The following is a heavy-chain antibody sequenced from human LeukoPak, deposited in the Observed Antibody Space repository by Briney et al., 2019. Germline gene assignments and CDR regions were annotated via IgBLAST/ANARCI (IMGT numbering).Heavy chain of an antibody. J-gene: IGHJ6*02. CDR3: ARAPYGGNSGMDV. V-gene: IGHV4-34*01. CDR1: GGSFSGYY. CDR2: INHSGST. D-gene: IGHD4-23*01. Sequence: QPSETLSLTCAVYGGSFSGYYWSWIRQPPGKGLEWIGEINHSGSTNYNPSLKSRVTISVDTSKNQFSLKLSSVTAADTAVYYCARAPYGGNSGMDVWGQGTTVTVSS.